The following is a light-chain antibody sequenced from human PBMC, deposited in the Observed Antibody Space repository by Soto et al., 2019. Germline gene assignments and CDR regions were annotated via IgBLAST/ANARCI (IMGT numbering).Light chain of an antibody. CDR2: ANN. CDR1: NSNIGTGFD. Sequence: QAVLTQPPSVSGAPGQRVTIACTGNNSNIGTGFDVHWYQQFPGTAPRLLIYANNNRPSGVPDRFSGSKSGTSASLAITGLQADDEAEYYCQSYDFGLSAHNYVFGTGTKVTVL. V-gene: IGLV1-40*01. J-gene: IGLJ1*01. CDR3: QSYDFGLSAHNYV.